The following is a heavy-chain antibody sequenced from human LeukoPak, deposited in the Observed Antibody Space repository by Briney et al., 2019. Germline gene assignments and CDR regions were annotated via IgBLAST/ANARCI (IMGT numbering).Heavy chain of an antibody. J-gene: IGHJ4*02. D-gene: IGHD2-2*01. CDR2: ISAYNGNT. Sequence: GASVKVSCKASGYTFTSYGNSWVRQAPGQGLEWMGWISAYNGNTNYAQKLQGRVTMTTDTSTSTAYMELRSLRSDDTAVYYCARFGYCSSTSCYAIDDYWGQGTLVTVSS. CDR3: ARFGYCSSTSCYAIDDY. V-gene: IGHV1-18*01. CDR1: GYTFTSYG.